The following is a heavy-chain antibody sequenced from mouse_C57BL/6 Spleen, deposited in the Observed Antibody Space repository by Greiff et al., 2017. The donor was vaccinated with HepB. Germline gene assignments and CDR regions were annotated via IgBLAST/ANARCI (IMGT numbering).Heavy chain of an antibody. CDR1: GYSITSGYG. V-gene: IGHV3-2*02. D-gene: IGHD1-2*01. J-gene: IGHJ2*01. Sequence: DVKLQESGPGLVKPSQSLSLTCTVTGYSITSGYGWNWIRQFPGNKLEWMGYISYSGSTNYNPSLKSRISITRDTSKNQFFLQLNSVTTEDTATYDCARTARIKYWGQGTTLIVSS. CDR3: ARTARIKY. CDR2: ISYSGST.